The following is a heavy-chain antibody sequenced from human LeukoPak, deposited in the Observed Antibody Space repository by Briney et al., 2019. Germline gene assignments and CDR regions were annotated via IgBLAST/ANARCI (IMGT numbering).Heavy chain of an antibody. CDR2: IKHDGSEK. CDR3: VRGDIVATPDW. J-gene: IGHJ4*02. Sequence: GGSLRLSCAASGFRFSSCWMSWVRQAPGKGLEWVANIKHDGSEKYYVDSVKGRFTISRDNTKNSLYLQTSSLRAEDSAVYYCVRGDIVATPDWWGQGTLVTVSS. CDR1: GFRFSSCW. V-gene: IGHV3-7*01. D-gene: IGHD5-12*01.